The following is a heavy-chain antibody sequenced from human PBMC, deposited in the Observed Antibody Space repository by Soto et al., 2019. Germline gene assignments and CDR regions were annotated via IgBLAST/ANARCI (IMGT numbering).Heavy chain of an antibody. V-gene: IGHV3-13*01. J-gene: IGHJ3*02. D-gene: IGHD3-10*01. CDR3: ARSLGGSGSYYPMDAFDI. Sequence: EVQLVESGGGLVQPGGSLRLSCAASGFTFSSYDMHWVRQATGKGLEWVSAIGTAGDTYYPGSVKGRFTISRENAKNSLYLQVNSLRAEDTAVYYCARSLGGSGSYYPMDAFDIWGQGTMVTVSS. CDR1: GFTFSSYD. CDR2: IGTAGDT.